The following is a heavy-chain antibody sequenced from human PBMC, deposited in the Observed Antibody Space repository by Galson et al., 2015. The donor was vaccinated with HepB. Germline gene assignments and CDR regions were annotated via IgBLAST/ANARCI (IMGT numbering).Heavy chain of an antibody. J-gene: IGHJ4*02. CDR3: ASTYYDFWSGYYTGNPFDY. Sequence: SLRLSCAASGFTFSSYAMHWVRQAPGKGLEWVAVISYDGSNKYHADSVKGRFTISRDHSKNTLYLQMNSLRAEDTAVYYCASTYYDFWSGYYTGNPFDYWGQGTLVTVSS. V-gene: IGHV3-30-3*01. D-gene: IGHD3-3*01. CDR2: ISYDGSNK. CDR1: GFTFSSYA.